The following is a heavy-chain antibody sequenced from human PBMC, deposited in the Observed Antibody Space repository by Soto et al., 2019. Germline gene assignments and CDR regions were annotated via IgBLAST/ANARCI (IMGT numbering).Heavy chain of an antibody. V-gene: IGHV3-30-3*01. CDR2: ISYDGDNK. CDR1: GFTFSYHA. Sequence: GGSLRLSCAASGFTFSYHALNWVRQAPGKGLEWVAVISYDGDNKYIAESVKGRFTISRDNSKNKVSLQMNSLRAEDTVMYFCARGTTTSAFSAMDVWGQGTTVTVSS. CDR3: ARGTTTSAFSAMDV. J-gene: IGHJ6*02. D-gene: IGHD1-1*01.